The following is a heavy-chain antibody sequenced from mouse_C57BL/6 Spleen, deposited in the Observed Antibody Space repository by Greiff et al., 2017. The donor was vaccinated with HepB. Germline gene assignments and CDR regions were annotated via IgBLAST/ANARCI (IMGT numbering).Heavy chain of an antibody. V-gene: IGHV5-4*03. CDR2: ISDGGSYT. J-gene: IGHJ2*01. CDR1: GFTFSSYA. CDR3: ARGAWYFDY. Sequence: EVKLVESGGGLVKPGGSLKLSCAASGFTFSSYAMSWVRQTPEKRLEWVATISDGGSYTYYPDNVKGRFTISRDNAKNNLYLQMSHLKSEDTAMYYCARGAWYFDYWGQGTTLTVSS.